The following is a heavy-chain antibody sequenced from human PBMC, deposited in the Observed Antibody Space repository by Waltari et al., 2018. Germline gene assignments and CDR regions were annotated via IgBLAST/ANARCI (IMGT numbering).Heavy chain of an antibody. CDR3: ASPRLTGTDY. CDR1: GYSFTTYW. J-gene: IGHJ4*01. Sequence: EVQLVQSGAEVKKPGESLKISCKVSGYSFTTYWIGWVREMPGKGLEWMGISCPGDSDARYRPSFQGQVTIAADKSVSTAYLQWSSLKASDTAMYYCASPRLTGTDYWGHGTLVTVSS. D-gene: IGHD7-27*01. CDR2: SCPGDSDA. V-gene: IGHV5-51*03.